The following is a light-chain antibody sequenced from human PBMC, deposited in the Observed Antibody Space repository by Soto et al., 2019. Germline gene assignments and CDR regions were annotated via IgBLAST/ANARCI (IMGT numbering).Light chain of an antibody. V-gene: IGKV1-6*01. CDR3: LQDYDYPRT. J-gene: IGKJ1*01. Sequence: AIQMTQSPSSLSASVGDRVTITCRASQGIRNELSWFQQRTGNAPTILISAASRLQSGVPSRFRGRGSGTDFTLTISRLQPEDFATYYCLQDYDYPRTFGQGTKVDIK. CDR2: AAS. CDR1: QGIRNE.